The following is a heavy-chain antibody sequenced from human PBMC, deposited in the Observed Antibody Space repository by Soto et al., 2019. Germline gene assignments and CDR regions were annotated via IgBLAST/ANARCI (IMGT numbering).Heavy chain of an antibody. Sequence: QVQLQQWGAGLLKPSETLSLTCAVYGGFVTSGSYYWSWIRQPPGKGLEWIGEMSHSGGTHFNPSLKSRVTIAVETSKNQFTLKMSSVTAADTALYYCARVERGTSTTVVDAFDICGPGTMVTVSS. D-gene: IGHD3-16*01. CDR1: GGFVTSGSYY. J-gene: IGHJ3*02. CDR3: ARVERGTSTTVVDAFDI. V-gene: IGHV4-34*01. CDR2: MSHSGGT.